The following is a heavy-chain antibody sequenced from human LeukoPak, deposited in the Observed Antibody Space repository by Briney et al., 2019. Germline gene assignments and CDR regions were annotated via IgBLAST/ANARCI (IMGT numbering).Heavy chain of an antibody. Sequence: GGSLRLSCAASGFTGFTFDIYAMHWVRQAPGKGLEWVAVISNDGDTKYYADSVKGRFTISRDNSKNTLSLQMSSLRDEDTATYYCARVATLPAPGHCSTHGCPRADVWGQGTRSSSR. V-gene: IGHV3-30-3*01. CDR3: ARVATLPAPGHCSTHGCPRADV. CDR1: GFTGFTFDIYA. J-gene: IGHJ6*02. CDR2: ISNDGDTK. D-gene: IGHD2-8*01.